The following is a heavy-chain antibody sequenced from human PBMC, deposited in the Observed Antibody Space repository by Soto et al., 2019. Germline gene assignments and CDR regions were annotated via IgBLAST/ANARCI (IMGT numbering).Heavy chain of an antibody. D-gene: IGHD6-13*01. CDR3: AKDLFRQQLANFDY. CDR1: GFTFSSYG. V-gene: IGHV3-30*18. CDR2: ISYDGSNK. Sequence: QVQLVESGGGVVQPGRSLRLSCAASGFTFSSYGMHWVRQAPGKGLEWVAVISYDGSNKYYADSVKGRFTISRDNSKNTTYLQMNSLRAEDTAVYYCAKDLFRQQLANFDYWGQGTLVTVSS. J-gene: IGHJ4*02.